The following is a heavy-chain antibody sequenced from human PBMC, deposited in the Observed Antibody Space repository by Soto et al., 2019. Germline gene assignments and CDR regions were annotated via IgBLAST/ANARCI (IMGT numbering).Heavy chain of an antibody. V-gene: IGHV3-21*01. J-gene: IGHJ6*02. D-gene: IGHD3-3*01. CDR1: GFTFSTYN. Sequence: PGGSLRLSCAASGFTFSTYNMNWVRQAPGKGLEWVSSISSSSSYIYYADSVKGRFTISRDNAKNSLHLQMNSLRAEDTAVYYCARDYDFWSGRGGMDVWGQGTTVTVSS. CDR3: ARDYDFWSGRGGMDV. CDR2: ISSSSSYI.